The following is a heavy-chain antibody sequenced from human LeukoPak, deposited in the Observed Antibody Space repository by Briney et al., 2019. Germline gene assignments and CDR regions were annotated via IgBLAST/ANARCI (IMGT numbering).Heavy chain of an antibody. V-gene: IGHV3-23*01. CDR3: AKDRYCSGGSCPDAFDI. CDR2: ISGSGGST. D-gene: IGHD2-15*01. J-gene: IGHJ3*02. CDR1: GFTFSSYA. Sequence: GGSLRLSCAASGFTFSSYAMSWVRQAPGKGLEWVSAISGSGGSTYYADSVKGRFTISRDNSKNTLYLQMNSLRAEDTAVYYCAKDRYCSGGSCPDAFDIWGQGTMVTASS.